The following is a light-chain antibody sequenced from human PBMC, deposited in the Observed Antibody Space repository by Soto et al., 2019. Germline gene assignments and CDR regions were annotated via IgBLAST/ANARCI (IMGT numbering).Light chain of an antibody. CDR1: PSVTNF. V-gene: IGKV3-11*01. CDR3: QQRNVWPPVT. CDR2: GAF. Sequence: GSKLSPFTLSLSPGERATLSCSASPSVTNFLAWYQQKPGQAPRLLIYGAFNRATGIPARFSGSGSGTDFTLTISSLEPEDSAVYYCQQRNVWPPVTLGQGTRLEI. J-gene: IGKJ5*01.